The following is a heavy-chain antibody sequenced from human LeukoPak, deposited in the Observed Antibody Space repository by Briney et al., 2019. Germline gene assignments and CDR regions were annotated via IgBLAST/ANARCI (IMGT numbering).Heavy chain of an antibody. CDR3: ARRAGAYSHPYDY. V-gene: IGHV3-15*01. Sequence: GGSLRLSCAASGFIFSKAWMSWVRQAPGKWLEWVGRIKSKTDGGTTDYAAPVKGRFIISRDDSKNTLYLQMNSLKTEDTAVYYCARRAGAYSHPYDYWGQGTLVTVSS. CDR2: IKSKTDGGTT. D-gene: IGHD4/OR15-4a*01. CDR1: GFIFSKAW. J-gene: IGHJ4*02.